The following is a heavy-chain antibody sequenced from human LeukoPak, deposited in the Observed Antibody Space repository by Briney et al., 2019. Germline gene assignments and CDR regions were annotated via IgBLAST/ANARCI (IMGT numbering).Heavy chain of an antibody. V-gene: IGHV5-51*01. CDR2: IYPGDSDT. CDR3: ARSRVGATWVTDAFDI. CDR1: GYSFTNYW. Sequence: GESLQISCKGSGYSFTNYWIGWVRQMPGKGLEWMGIIYPGDSDTRYSPSFQGQVTISADKSMNTAYLQWNGLKASDTAMYYCARSRVGATWVTDAFDIWGQGTMVTVSS. J-gene: IGHJ3*02. D-gene: IGHD1-26*01.